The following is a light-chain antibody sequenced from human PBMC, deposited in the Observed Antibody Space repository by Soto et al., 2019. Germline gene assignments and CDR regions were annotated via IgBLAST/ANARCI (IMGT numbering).Light chain of an antibody. CDR3: SSYTSSSTLGV. J-gene: IGLJ2*01. CDR1: SSDVGVYHY. Sequence: QSALTQPASVSGSPGQSITISCTETSSDVGVYHYVSWYQQHPGKAPKLMIYEVSNRPSGVSNRFSGSKSDNTASLTISGLQDEAEADYYCSSYTSSSTLGVFGGGTKVTVL. V-gene: IGLV2-14*01. CDR2: EVS.